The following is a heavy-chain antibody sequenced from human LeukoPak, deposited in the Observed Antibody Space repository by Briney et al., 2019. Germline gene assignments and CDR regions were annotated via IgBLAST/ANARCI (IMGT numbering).Heavy chain of an antibody. CDR3: AKVVETPGTPLPLLLGN. J-gene: IGHJ4*02. CDR2: ISAYNGNT. CDR1: GYTFSSYG. D-gene: IGHD3-22*01. Sequence: GASVKVSCKTSGYTFSSYGISWVRQAPGQGLEWMGWISAYNGNTDYAQKVQGRVSMTTDTSTSTAYMELRSLRSDDTAVYYCAKVVETPGTPLPLLLGNWGQGTLVTVSS. V-gene: IGHV1-18*01.